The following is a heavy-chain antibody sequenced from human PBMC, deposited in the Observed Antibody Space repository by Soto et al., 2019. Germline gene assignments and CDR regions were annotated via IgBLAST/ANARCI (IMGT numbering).Heavy chain of an antibody. CDR2: IKQDGSEK. D-gene: IGHD2-8*01. J-gene: IGHJ4*02. Sequence: PGGSLRLSCAASGFTFSSYWMSWVRQAPGKGLEWVANIKQDGSEKYYVDSVKGRFTISRDNAKSSLYLQMNSLRAEDTAVYYCARVRDGVRNYFDYWGQGTLVTVSS. CDR1: GFTFSSYW. V-gene: IGHV3-7*03. CDR3: ARVRDGVRNYFDY.